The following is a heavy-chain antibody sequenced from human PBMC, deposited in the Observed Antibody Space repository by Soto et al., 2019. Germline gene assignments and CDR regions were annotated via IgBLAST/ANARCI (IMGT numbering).Heavy chain of an antibody. CDR1: GGTFSSYA. Sequence: QVQLVQSGAEVKKPGSSVKVSCKASGGTFSSYAISWVRQAPGQGLEWMGGIIPIFGTANYAQKFQGRVTITAXXSXSXXYMELSSLRSEDTAVYYCARDRACLMVYAKNGLDYWGQGTLVTVSS. CDR2: IIPIFGTA. D-gene: IGHD2-8*01. CDR3: ARDRACLMVYAKNGLDY. J-gene: IGHJ4*02. V-gene: IGHV1-69*12.